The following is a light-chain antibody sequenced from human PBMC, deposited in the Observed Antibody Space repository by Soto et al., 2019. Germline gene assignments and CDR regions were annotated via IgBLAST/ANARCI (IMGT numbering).Light chain of an antibody. CDR3: QQRSNWHQWT. J-gene: IGKJ1*01. CDR2: DAF. V-gene: IGKV3-11*01. CDR1: QSVNRY. Sequence: EIVLTHSPATLSLSPGERATLSCRASQSVNRYLAWYQHRPGQAPRLLIYDAFNRATGVPARFTGSGSGTDFTLTISSLEPEDSAVYYCQQRSNWHQWTFGQGTKV.